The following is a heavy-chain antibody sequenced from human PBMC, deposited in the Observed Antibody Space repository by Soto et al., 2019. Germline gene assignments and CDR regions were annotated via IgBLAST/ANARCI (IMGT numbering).Heavy chain of an antibody. CDR3: ATHCSSTSCQNHNDY. J-gene: IGHJ4*02. CDR2: INPSGGST. V-gene: IGHV1-46*03. CDR1: GYTFTSYY. Sequence: GASVKVSCKASGYTFTSYYMHWVRQAPGQGLEWMGIINPSGGSTSYAQKFQGRVTMTRDTSTSTVYMELSSLRSEDTAVYYCATHCSSTSCQNHNDYWGQGTLVTVSS. D-gene: IGHD2-2*01.